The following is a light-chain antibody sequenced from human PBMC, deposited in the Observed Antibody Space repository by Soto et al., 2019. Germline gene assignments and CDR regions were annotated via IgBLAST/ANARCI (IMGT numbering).Light chain of an antibody. Sequence: EIVVTQSPGTLSLYPGEGATLSCRASQSVSSNYLAWYQQKPGQAPRLLIYGASTRATGIPARFSGSGSGTEFTLTISSLQSEDFAVYYCQQYTNWPWTFGQGTKVDI. CDR3: QQYTNWPWT. CDR1: QSVSSN. J-gene: IGKJ1*01. V-gene: IGKV3-15*01. CDR2: GAS.